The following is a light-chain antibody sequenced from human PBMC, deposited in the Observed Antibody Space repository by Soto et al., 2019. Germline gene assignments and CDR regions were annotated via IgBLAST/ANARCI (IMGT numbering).Light chain of an antibody. CDR3: SSYTSSSTRIV. CDR2: DVS. J-gene: IGLJ1*01. Sequence: QSVLTQPASVSGSPGQSITISCTGTSSDVGGYNYVSWYQQHPGKAPKLMIYDVSNRPSGVSNRFSGSKSGNTASLTISGLQAEDEAYYYCSSYTSSSTRIVFGTGTKVTVL. CDR1: SSDVGGYNY. V-gene: IGLV2-14*01.